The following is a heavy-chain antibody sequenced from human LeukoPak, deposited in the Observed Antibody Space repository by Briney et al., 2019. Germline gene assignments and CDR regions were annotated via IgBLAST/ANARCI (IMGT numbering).Heavy chain of an antibody. V-gene: IGHV3-30*18. CDR2: ISYDGSNK. D-gene: IGHD3-10*01. CDR1: GFTFSSYG. Sequence: GALLLSCAASGFTFSSYGMHWVRQAPGKGLEWVAVISYDGSNKYYADSVKGRFTISRDNSKNTLCLQMNSLRAEDTAVYYCAKLSGSYSGYWGQGTLVTVSS. CDR3: AKLSGSYSGY. J-gene: IGHJ4*02.